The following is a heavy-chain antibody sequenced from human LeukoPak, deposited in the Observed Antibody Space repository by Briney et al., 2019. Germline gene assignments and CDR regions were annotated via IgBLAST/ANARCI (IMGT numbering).Heavy chain of an antibody. J-gene: IGHJ4*02. CDR2: ISSSSSYI. V-gene: IGHV3-21*01. D-gene: IGHD3-22*01. Sequence: GGSLRLSCAASGFTFSSYSMNWVRQAPGKGLERVPSISSSSSYIYYADSVKGRFTISRDNSKNTLYLQMNSLRAEDTAVYYCARDLSTYYYDSSGYYPLDYWGQGTLVTVSS. CDR3: ARDLSTYYYDSSGYYPLDY. CDR1: GFTFSSYS.